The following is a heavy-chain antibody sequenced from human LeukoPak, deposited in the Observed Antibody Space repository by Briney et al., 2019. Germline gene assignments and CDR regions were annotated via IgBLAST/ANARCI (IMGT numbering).Heavy chain of an antibody. CDR3: ARPKSSSWSGFDY. CDR2: IYPGDSDT. Sequence: GESLKISCKGSGYSFTNYWIGWVRQMPGKGLEWIGIIYPGDSDTRYTPSFQGQVPISADRSISSAYLQWSSLKASDTAIYYCARPKSSSWSGFDYWGQGTLVTVSS. V-gene: IGHV5-51*01. J-gene: IGHJ4*02. D-gene: IGHD6-13*01. CDR1: GYSFTNYW.